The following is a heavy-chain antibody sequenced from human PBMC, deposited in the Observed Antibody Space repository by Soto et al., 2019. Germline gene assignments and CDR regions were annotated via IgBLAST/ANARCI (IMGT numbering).Heavy chain of an antibody. CDR1: GFTFSSYA. Sequence: GGSLRLSCAASGFTFSSYAMSWVRQAPGKGLEWVSAISGSGGSTYYADSVKGRFTISRDNSKNTLYLQMNSLRAEDTAVYYCAKDLAPIKLWFGEYKQGGFDYWGQGTLVTVSS. CDR2: ISGSGGST. CDR3: AKDLAPIKLWFGEYKQGGFDY. V-gene: IGHV3-23*01. D-gene: IGHD3-10*01. J-gene: IGHJ4*02.